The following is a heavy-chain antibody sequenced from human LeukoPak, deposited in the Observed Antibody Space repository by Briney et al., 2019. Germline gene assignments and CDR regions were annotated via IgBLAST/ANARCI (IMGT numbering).Heavy chain of an antibody. D-gene: IGHD3-16*01. CDR1: GYSFTSYW. V-gene: IGHV5-51*01. CDR3: ARSDVFGQHVDY. CDR2: IFPGDSDT. J-gene: IGHJ4*02. Sequence: GESLKISCEGSGYSFTSYWIGWVRQMPGKGLEWMGIIFPGDSDTRYSPSFQGQVTISADKTISTAYLQWSSLRASDTAMYYCARSDVFGQHVDYWGKGTLVTVSS.